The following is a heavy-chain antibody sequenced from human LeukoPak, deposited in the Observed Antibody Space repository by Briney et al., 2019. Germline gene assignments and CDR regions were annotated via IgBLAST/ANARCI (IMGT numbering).Heavy chain of an antibody. V-gene: IGHV3-7*03. CDR2: IKQDGSEK. CDR1: GFTFSNYW. D-gene: IGHD1-26*01. J-gene: IGHJ4*02. CDR3: ARGEWDLRD. Sequence: PGGSLRLSCAASGFTFSNYWMSWVRQAPGKGLEWVANIKQDGSEKNYVDSVKGRFTISRDNAKNVLFLQMNNLRAEDTAFYYCARGEWDLRDWGQGTLVIVSS.